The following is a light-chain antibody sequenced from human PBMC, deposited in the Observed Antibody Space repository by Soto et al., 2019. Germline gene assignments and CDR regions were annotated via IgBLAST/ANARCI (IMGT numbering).Light chain of an antibody. V-gene: IGKV1-39*01. CDR1: QSISSY. CDR3: QHSRT. CDR2: AAS. Sequence: DIQMTQSPSSLSASVGDRVTITCRASQSISSYLNWYQQKPGKAPKLLIYAASSLQSGVPSRFSGSGSGTAFTLTISSLQPEDFANYYCQHSRTFGQGTKVEIK. J-gene: IGKJ1*01.